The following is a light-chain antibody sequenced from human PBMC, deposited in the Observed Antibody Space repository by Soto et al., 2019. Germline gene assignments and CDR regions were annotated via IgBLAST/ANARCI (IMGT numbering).Light chain of an antibody. Sequence: EIVMTQSPATLSVSPGQRVTLSCRASQSISSYLAWYQQRPGQPSRLLIYGASTRATGIPARFSGSGSGTEITLTISSLQSEDFAVYYCQQYNNWPRTFGQGTKVDI. CDR3: QQYNNWPRT. CDR2: GAS. J-gene: IGKJ1*01. V-gene: IGKV3-15*01. CDR1: QSISSY.